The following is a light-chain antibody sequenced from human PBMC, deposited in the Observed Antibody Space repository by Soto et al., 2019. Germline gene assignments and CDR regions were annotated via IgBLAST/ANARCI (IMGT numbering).Light chain of an antibody. CDR2: KAS. V-gene: IGKV1-5*03. CDR1: RSISTY. J-gene: IGKJ1*01. CDR3: QQYNTYSRT. Sequence: DIQMTQSPSTLSASVGDRVAITCRASRSISTYLAWYQQKPGKAPKLLIYKASSLESGVPSRFSGSGSGAEFTLTISSLQPDDFATYYCQQYNTYSRTFGQGTKVEIK.